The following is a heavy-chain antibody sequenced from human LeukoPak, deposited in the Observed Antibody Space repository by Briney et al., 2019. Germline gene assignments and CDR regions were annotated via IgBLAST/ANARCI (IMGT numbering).Heavy chain of an antibody. CDR2: VSDSAGNT. CDR3: ARLVGAIRFDS. CDR1: GYTFSRYG. D-gene: IGHD1-26*01. J-gene: IGHJ4*02. V-gene: IGHV1-18*01. Sequence: GASVKVSCKASGYTFSRYGISWVRQAPGQGLEWMGWVSDSAGNTNYAQKLQDRVTMTTDTSTSTAYMELRSLRSDDTAVYYCARLVGAIRFDSWGQGTLVTVS.